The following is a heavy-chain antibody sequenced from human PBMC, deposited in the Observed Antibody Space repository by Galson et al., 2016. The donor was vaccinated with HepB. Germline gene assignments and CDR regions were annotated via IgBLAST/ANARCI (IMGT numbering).Heavy chain of an antibody. V-gene: IGHV4-30-2*01. CDR2: LSHGGVT. J-gene: IGHJ4*02. Sequence: TLSLTCAVSGASITSGGYSWTWIRQPPGAGLEWIGYLSHGGVTHYTSSLKSRVSISGDRSKNQFSVSLNSVTASDTAVYVCAGLPTYYYLSKGFTDYWGPGTLVTGAS. CDR3: AGLPTYYYLSKGFTDY. CDR1: GASITSGGYS. D-gene: IGHD3-10*01.